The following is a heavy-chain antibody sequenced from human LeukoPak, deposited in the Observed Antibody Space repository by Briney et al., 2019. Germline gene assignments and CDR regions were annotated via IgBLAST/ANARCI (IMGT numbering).Heavy chain of an antibody. CDR2: IYYSGSS. Sequence: SETLSLTCSVSGGSISSSDHHWGWIRQPPGKPLEWIGNIYYSGSSFYNPSLKSRVTLSVETSRNQFSLKVTSVSAADTAVYYCVRLGWLQLQYYFDYWGQGGLVTVSS. CDR3: VRLGWLQLQYYFDY. J-gene: IGHJ4*02. V-gene: IGHV4-39*01. D-gene: IGHD5-24*01. CDR1: GGSISSSDHH.